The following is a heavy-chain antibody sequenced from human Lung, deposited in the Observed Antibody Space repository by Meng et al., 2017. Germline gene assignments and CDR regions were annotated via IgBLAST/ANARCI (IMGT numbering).Heavy chain of an antibody. D-gene: IGHD2-2*01. CDR2: IYHSGGT. CDR1: GGSISSSNW. CDR3: ARGLGEAVVPRTMFDY. Sequence: QVPPEEFGPGLGKPAGTLALPCGVSGGSISSSNWWSWVRQPPGKGLEWIGEIYHSGGTKYNPSLKSRVTISVDKSKNQFSLKLSSVTAADTAVYYCARGLGEAVVPRTMFDYWGQGTLVTVSS. J-gene: IGHJ4*02. V-gene: IGHV4-4*02.